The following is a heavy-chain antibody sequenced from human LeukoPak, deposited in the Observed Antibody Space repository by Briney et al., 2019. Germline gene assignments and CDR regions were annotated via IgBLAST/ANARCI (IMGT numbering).Heavy chain of an antibody. J-gene: IGHJ4*02. D-gene: IGHD3-22*01. CDR2: IKEDGSEK. CDR1: GFTFSTHW. Sequence: GGSLRLSCAASGFTFSTHWMSWVRQAPGKGLEWVANIKEDGSEKYYGDSVKGRFTISRDNAKNSLYLEMNSLRVEDTAVYYCARDSSGYQWGQGTLVTVSS. V-gene: IGHV3-7*01. CDR3: ARDSSGYQ.